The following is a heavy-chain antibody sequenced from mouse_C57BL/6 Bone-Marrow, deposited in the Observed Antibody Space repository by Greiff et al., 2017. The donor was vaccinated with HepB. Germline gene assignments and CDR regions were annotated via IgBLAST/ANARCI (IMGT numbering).Heavy chain of an antibody. D-gene: IGHD1-1*01. Sequence: EVHLVESGPGLVKPSQSLSLTCSVTGYSITSGYYWNWIRQFPGNKLEWMGYISYDGSNNYNPSLKNRISITRDTSKNQFFLKLNSVTTEDTATYYCARLYYYGSIHFDYWGQGTTLTVSS. CDR1: GYSITSGYY. CDR2: ISYDGSN. CDR3: ARLYYYGSIHFDY. V-gene: IGHV3-6*01. J-gene: IGHJ2*01.